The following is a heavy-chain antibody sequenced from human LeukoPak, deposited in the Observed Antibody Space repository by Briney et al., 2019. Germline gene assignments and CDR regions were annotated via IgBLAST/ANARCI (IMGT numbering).Heavy chain of an antibody. CDR3: ARKSLGNWNPRGFDY. Sequence: SETLSLTCTVSGGSISSGGYYWSWIRQPPGKGLEWIGYIYHSGSTYYNPSLKSRVTISVDRSKNQFSLKLSSVTAADTAVYYCARKSLGNWNPRGFDYWGQGTLVTVSS. CDR1: GGSISSGGYY. J-gene: IGHJ4*02. D-gene: IGHD1-20*01. CDR2: IYHSGST. V-gene: IGHV4-30-2*01.